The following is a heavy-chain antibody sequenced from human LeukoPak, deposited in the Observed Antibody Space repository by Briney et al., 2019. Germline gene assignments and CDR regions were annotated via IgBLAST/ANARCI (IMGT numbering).Heavy chain of an antibody. Sequence: GGSLILSRAASGFTFSSYAMSWVRQAPGKGLELVSAISGSGGSTYYADSVKGRFTISRDNSKNTLYLQMNSLRAEDTALYYCARTIRPLDYYMDVWGKGTTVTVSS. CDR1: GFTFSSYA. CDR2: ISGSGGST. V-gene: IGHV3-23*01. J-gene: IGHJ6*03. CDR3: ARTIRPLDYYMDV. D-gene: IGHD1-14*01.